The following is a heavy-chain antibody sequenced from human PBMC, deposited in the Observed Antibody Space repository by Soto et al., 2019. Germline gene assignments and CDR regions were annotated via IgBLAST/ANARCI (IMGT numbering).Heavy chain of an antibody. CDR2: SNHSGRS. D-gene: IGHD2-8*01. V-gene: IGHV4-34*01. Sequence: QVQLQQWGAGLLKPSETLSLTCAVYGGSFSGYYWTWIRQPPGTGLEWVGESNHSGRSNYNPSLERRVTISVDTSKDPFSLNLSSVTAGDTAVYYCARGCYSSCANGVTIHYWGQGTLVTVSS. CDR3: ARGCYSSCANGVTIHY. CDR1: GGSFSGYY. J-gene: IGHJ4*02.